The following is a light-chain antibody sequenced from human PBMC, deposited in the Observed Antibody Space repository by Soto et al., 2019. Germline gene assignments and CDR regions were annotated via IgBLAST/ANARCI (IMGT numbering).Light chain of an antibody. CDR3: CSYAGSYSYA. V-gene: IGLV2-14*01. Sequence: QSALTQPASVSGSPGQSITISCTGTSSDVGAYNSVSWYQQHPDKAPKLIIYEVRHRPSGVSNRFSGSKSGHTASLTISGLQAEDEADYYCCSYAGSYSYAFATGTKLTVL. J-gene: IGLJ1*01. CDR2: EVR. CDR1: SSDVGAYNS.